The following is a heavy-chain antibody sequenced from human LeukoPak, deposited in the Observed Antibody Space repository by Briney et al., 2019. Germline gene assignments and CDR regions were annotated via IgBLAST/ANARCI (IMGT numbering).Heavy chain of an antibody. CDR2: IYYSGST. V-gene: IGHV4-59*01. Sequence: SETLSLTCTVSGGSISSYYWSWIRQPPGQGLEWIGYIYYSGSTSYNTCLKSRVTISVDTSKNQFSLKLSSVTAADTAVYYCARGGKWFEPWGQGTLVTVSS. CDR1: GGSISSYY. CDR3: ARGGKWFEP. J-gene: IGHJ5*02.